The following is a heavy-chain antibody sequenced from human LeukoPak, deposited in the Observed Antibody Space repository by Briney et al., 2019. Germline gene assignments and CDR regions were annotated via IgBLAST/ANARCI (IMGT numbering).Heavy chain of an antibody. CDR2: ISSSGSTI. CDR3: AELGITMIGGV. J-gene: IGHJ6*04. Sequence: GGPLRLPCAASGFTFSSYEMNWVRQAPGKGLEGVAYISSSGSTIYYAHSVKDRFTISRDNAKNSLHLQMNSLRAEDTAVYYCAELGITMIGGVWGKGATVTISS. V-gene: IGHV3-48*03. CDR1: GFTFSSYE. D-gene: IGHD3-10*02.